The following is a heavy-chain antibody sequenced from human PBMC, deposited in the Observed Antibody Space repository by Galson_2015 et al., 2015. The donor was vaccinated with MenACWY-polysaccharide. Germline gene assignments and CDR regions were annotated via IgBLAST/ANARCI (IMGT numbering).Heavy chain of an antibody. CDR1: GLTFSDAW. CDR2: IQRKIDGGTA. CDR3: TRDSSGGYDY. V-gene: IGHV3-15*01. J-gene: IGHJ4*02. Sequence: LRLSCAASGLTFSDAWMSWVRQGPGMGLEWVGHIQRKIDGGTADYAAPVKGRFTISRDDSKNTLYLQMNSLKIEDTAVYYCTRDSSGGYDYWGQGTLVTVSS. D-gene: IGHD2-15*01.